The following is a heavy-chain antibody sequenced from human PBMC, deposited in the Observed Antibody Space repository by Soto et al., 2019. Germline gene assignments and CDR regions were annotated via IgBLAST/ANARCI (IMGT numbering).Heavy chain of an antibody. CDR2: INVGNGNT. CDR1: GYTFTRYH. V-gene: IGHV1-3*01. J-gene: IGHJ4*02. D-gene: IGHD3-22*01. Sequence: QVQFVQSGAEVKKPGASVTVSCKTPGYTFTRYHIHWVRQAPGQRLEWMGWINVGNGNTRYSQKFQGRLTLTRDTPGNTAYLELNSLISEDTAVYYCATPQDYDGCLDSWGQGTLVTVSS. CDR3: ATPQDYDGCLDS.